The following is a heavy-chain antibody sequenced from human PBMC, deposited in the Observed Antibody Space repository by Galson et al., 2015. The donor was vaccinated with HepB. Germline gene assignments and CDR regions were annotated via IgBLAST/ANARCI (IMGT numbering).Heavy chain of an antibody. V-gene: IGHV3-21*01. CDR2: ISSSSSYI. CDR1: GFTFSSYS. D-gene: IGHD3-16*01. J-gene: IGHJ4*02. CDR3: ARDLLRFGVNPTDY. Sequence: SLRLSCAASGFTFSSYSMNWVRQAPGKGLEWVSSISSSSSYIYYADSVKGRFTISRDNAKNSLYLQMNSLRAEDTAVYYCARDLLRFGVNPTDYWGQGTLVTVSS.